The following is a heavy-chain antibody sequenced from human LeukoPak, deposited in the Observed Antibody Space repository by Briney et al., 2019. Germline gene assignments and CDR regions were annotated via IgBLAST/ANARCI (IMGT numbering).Heavy chain of an antibody. J-gene: IGHJ4*02. CDR3: TKDKWVDY. D-gene: IGHD1-26*01. V-gene: IGHV3-7*01. CDR2: IKQDGSAT. Sequence: GGSLRLSCVASGFTFSTYSMNWVRQAPGKGLEWVANIKQDGSATYYVGSVKGRFTISRDNAKNSLYLQMNSLRAEDTAVYYCTKDKWVDYWGQGTLVTVSS. CDR1: GFTFSTYS.